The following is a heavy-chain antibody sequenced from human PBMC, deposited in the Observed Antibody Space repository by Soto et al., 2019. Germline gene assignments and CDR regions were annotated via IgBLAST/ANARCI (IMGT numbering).Heavy chain of an antibody. J-gene: IGHJ3*02. V-gene: IGHV1-2*02. Sequence: ASVKVSCKTSGYTFTDYYTHWVRQAPGQGLEWMGWMNPKSGGAYFAQKFQGRVTLTRDTSIGTAYIEVNSPTSDVTAVYFCTRENIENSDGLYDAFDIWGQGTTVTVSS. CDR1: GYTFTDYY. D-gene: IGHD5-18*01. CDR3: TRENIENSDGLYDAFDI. CDR2: MNPKSGGA.